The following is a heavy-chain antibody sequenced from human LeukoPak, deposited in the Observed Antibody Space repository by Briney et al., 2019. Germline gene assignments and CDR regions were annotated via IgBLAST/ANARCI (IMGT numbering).Heavy chain of an antibody. V-gene: IGHV4-59*01. CDR1: GASISRYY. Sequence: SETLSLTCTVSGASISRYYWTWIRQSPEKGLEWIGYFFYTVTTTYNPSLTSRVTISVDTPKNQVSLKLTSLTAADTAVYFCARGGNSYPFFDSWGQGTLVTVSS. J-gene: IGHJ4*02. D-gene: IGHD1-1*01. CDR2: FFYTVTT. CDR3: ARGGNSYPFFDS.